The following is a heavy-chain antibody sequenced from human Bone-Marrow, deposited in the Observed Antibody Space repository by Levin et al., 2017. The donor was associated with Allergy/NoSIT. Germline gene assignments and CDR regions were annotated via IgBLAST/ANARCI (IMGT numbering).Heavy chain of an antibody. D-gene: IGHD1-26*01. CDR3: ARARSGTYSNPFDF. CDR1: AGSMTNHY. CDR2: MYYSGTT. J-gene: IGHJ4*02. Sequence: SETLSLTCTVSAGSMTNHYWSWIRQPPGKALEWIGYMYYSGTTNYNPSLKSRGTIFQETSRNQFSLHLRSVTAADTAVYYCARARSGTYSNPFDFWGQGTVVTVSS. V-gene: IGHV4-59*11.